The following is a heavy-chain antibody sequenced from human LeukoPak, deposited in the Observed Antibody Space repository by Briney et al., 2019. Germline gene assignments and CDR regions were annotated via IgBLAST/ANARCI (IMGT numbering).Heavy chain of an antibody. J-gene: IGHJ4*02. CDR3: AREEDTAMVGGGYY. Sequence: SETLSLTCTLSGGSFSSYYWSWIRQPPGKGLEWIGYIYYSGSTNYNPSLKSRVTISVDTSKNQFSLKLSSVTAADTAVYYCAREEDTAMVGGGYYWGQGTLVTVSS. CDR1: GGSFSSYY. CDR2: IYYSGST. D-gene: IGHD5-18*01. V-gene: IGHV4-59*12.